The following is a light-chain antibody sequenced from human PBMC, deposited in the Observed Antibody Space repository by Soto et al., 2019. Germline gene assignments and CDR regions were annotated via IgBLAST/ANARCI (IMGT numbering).Light chain of an antibody. CDR3: AVWDDSLNGHV. Sequence: QAVVTQPPSASGTPGQRVTISCSGSSSNIGSNTVNWYQQLPGTAPKLLIYSNNQRPSGVPDRFSGSKSGTSASLAISGLQSEDAADYYCAVWDDSLNGHVFGTGTKVTVL. CDR1: SSNIGSNT. CDR2: SNN. V-gene: IGLV1-44*01. J-gene: IGLJ1*01.